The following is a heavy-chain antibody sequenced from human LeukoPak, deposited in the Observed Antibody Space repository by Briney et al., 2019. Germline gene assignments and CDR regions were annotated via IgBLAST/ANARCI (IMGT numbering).Heavy chain of an antibody. CDR2: ISAYNGNT. CDR3: ARDLRGDYYYGSGSSLDY. V-gene: IGHV1-18*01. CDR1: GYTFTSYG. D-gene: IGHD3-10*01. Sequence: GASVKVSCKASGYTFTSYGISWVRQAPGQGLEWMGWISAYNGNTNYAQKLQGRVTMTTDTSTSTAYMELRSLRSDDTAVYYCARDLRGDYYYGSGSSLDYWGQGTLVTVSS. J-gene: IGHJ4*02.